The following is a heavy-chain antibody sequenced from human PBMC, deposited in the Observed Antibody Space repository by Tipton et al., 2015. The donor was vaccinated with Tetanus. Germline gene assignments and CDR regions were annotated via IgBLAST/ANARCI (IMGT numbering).Heavy chain of an antibody. J-gene: IGHJ3*02. CDR2: IYDTGNV. Sequence: TLSLTCTVSGGSISRTNYYWGRIRQPPGKGLEWIGSIYDTGNVYYNPALTSRVTMSVDTSKIQFSLSLRSVTAADTAVYYCARLSSSANDAHGFDIWGQGTMVTVSS. V-gene: IGHV4-39*01. CDR1: GGSISRTNYY. D-gene: IGHD3-22*01. CDR3: ARLSSSANDAHGFDI.